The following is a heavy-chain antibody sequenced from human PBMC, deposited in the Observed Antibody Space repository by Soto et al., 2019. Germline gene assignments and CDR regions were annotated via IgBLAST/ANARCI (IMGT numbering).Heavy chain of an antibody. CDR2: IIPIFGTA. D-gene: IGHD2-15*01. Sequence: VSAVKVSCKASGGTFSSSAISWVRQAPGQGLEWMGGIIPIFGTANYAQKFQGRVTITADESTSTAYMELSSLRSEDTAVYYCASTSHGYCSGGSCYSPATYTYYYMDVWGHGLTVSV. CDR3: ASTSHGYCSGGSCYSPATYTYYYMDV. V-gene: IGHV1-69*13. J-gene: IGHJ6*02. CDR1: GGTFSSSA.